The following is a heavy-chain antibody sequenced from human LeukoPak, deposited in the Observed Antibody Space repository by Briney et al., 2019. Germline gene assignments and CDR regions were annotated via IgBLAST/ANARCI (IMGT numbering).Heavy chain of an antibody. CDR3: ARILSSSHAFDI. Sequence: GGSLRLSCAASGFTFISSDMNWVRQAPGKGLEWVASISSNCRNTHYADSLKGRFTISRDNAKNSLYLQMNSLRAEDTAVYYCARILSSSHAFDIWGQGTMVTVSS. CDR1: GFTFISSD. D-gene: IGHD6-13*01. CDR2: ISSNCRNT. V-gene: IGHV3-21*01. J-gene: IGHJ3*02.